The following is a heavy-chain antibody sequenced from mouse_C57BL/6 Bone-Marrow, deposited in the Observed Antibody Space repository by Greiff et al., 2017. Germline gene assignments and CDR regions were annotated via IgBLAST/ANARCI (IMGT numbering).Heavy chain of an antibody. V-gene: IGHV1-54*01. CDR1: GYAFTNYL. CDR2: INPGSGGT. CDR3: VREWLAYAMDY. D-gene: IGHD2-2*01. J-gene: IGHJ4*01. Sequence: QVQLQQSGAELVRPGTSVKVSCKASGYAFTNYLIEWVKQRPGQGLEWIGVINPGSGGTNYNEKFKGKATLTADTSSSTAYMQLSSLTSEDSAVYFCVREWLAYAMDYWGQGTSVTVSS.